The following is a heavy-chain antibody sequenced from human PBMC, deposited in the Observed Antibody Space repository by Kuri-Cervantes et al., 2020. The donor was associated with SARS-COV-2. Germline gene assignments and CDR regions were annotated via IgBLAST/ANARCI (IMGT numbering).Heavy chain of an antibody. CDR1: GFTFSSYA. J-gene: IGHJ2*01. CDR2: ISGSGGST. D-gene: IGHD2-21*02. CDR3: ARDVEGGDRYLDH. V-gene: IGHV3-23*01. Sequence: GESLKISCAASGFTFSSYAMSWVRQAPGKGLEWVSAISGSGGSTYYADSVKGRFTISRDNAKNSLYLQMNSLRAEDTAVYYCARDVEGGDRYLDHWGRGALVTVSS.